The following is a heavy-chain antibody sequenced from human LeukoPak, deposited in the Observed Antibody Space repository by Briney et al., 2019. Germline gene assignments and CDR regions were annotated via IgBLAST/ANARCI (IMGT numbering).Heavy chain of an antibody. CDR1: GFTFSSYS. CDR3: ARVRYGDLGMDV. Sequence: GGSLRLSCAASGFTFSSYSMNWVRQAPGKGLEWVSFISSSSSTIYYADSVKGRFTISRDNAKNSLYLQMNSLRAEDTAVYYCARVRYGDLGMDVWGQGTTVTVSS. D-gene: IGHD4-17*01. CDR2: ISSSSSTI. J-gene: IGHJ6*02. V-gene: IGHV3-48*04.